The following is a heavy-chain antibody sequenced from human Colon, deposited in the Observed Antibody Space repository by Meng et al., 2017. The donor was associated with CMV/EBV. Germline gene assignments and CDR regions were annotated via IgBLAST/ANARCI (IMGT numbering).Heavy chain of an antibody. CDR3: ARDYWNYRAGYLDP. Sequence: GSLRLSCTASNGSVSGYYWYWIRQPPGKGLEYIGYIYYTGSVNYNPSLKSRVTILVDPSMNQFSLSLFSVTAADTAVYYCARDYWNYRAGYLDPWGQGTLVTVSS. CDR2: IYYTGSV. D-gene: IGHD1-7*01. CDR1: NGSVSGYY. J-gene: IGHJ5*02. V-gene: IGHV4-59*02.